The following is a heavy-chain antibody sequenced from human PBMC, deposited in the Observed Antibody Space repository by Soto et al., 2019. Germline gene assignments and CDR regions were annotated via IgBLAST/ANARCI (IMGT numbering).Heavy chain of an antibody. CDR1: GYTFTSYY. Sequence: ASVKVSCRASGYTFTSYYMHWVRQAPGQGLEWMGIINPDSGATNYAQNFQGRVTLTSDTSISTASMDLTSLTSDDTAVYYCARGDYGTGGYPFPYFDYWGQGTLVTVSS. CDR2: INPDSGAT. V-gene: IGHV1-2*02. CDR3: ARGDYGTGGYPFPYFDY. D-gene: IGHD2-8*02. J-gene: IGHJ4*02.